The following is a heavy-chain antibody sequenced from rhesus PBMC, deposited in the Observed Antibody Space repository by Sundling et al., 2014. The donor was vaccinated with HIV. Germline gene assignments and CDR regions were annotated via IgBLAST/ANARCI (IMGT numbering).Heavy chain of an antibody. CDR1: GGSISDTYY. J-gene: IGHJ1*01. V-gene: IGHV4-106*01. D-gene: IGHD2-21*01. Sequence: QVQLQESGPGLVKPSETLSLTCAVSGGSISDTYYWSWIRQPPGKGLEWVGYIYGRGGSTYYNPSLKSRVTISKDTSTNQISLKLASVTAADTAVYYCARHRGYCTSGSCYVLDFEFWGQGALVTVSS. CDR3: ARHRGYCTSGSCYVLDFEF. CDR2: IYGRGGST.